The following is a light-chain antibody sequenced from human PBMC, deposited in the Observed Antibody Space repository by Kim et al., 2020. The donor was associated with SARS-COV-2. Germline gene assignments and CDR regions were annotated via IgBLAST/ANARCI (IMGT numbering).Light chain of an antibody. CDR1: QGLGNY. V-gene: IGKV1-16*01. CDR2: AES. CDR3: QQYDLYPLT. J-gene: IGKJ4*01. Sequence: ASVGGRVTIPCRESQGLGNYLAWIQQKPGKAPKSLIYAESSLQSGVPSRFSGSGSGTFFTLTISSLQPEDCATYYCQQYDLYPLTFGGGTKVDIK.